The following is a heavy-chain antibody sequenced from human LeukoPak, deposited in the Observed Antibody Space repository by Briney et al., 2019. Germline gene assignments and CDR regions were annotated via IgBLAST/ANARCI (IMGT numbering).Heavy chain of an antibody. CDR1: GLTFSGYD. D-gene: IGHD6-13*01. CDR2: ISSSTNRT. Sequence: PGGSLRLSCVTSGLTFSGYDMFWVRQAPGKGLEWISYISSSTNRTHYADSVKGRFTISRDNAKNSLYLQMNSLRAEDTAVYFCASPFAIAAAGTDWYFDLWGRGTLVTVSS. V-gene: IGHV3-21*01. CDR3: ASPFAIAAAGTDWYFDL. J-gene: IGHJ2*01.